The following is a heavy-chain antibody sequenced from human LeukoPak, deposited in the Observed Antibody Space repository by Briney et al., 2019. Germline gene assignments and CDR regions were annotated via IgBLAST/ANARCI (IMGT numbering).Heavy chain of an antibody. CDR2: IKSKTDGGTT. CDR1: GFTFSNAW. D-gene: IGHD2-21*01. Sequence: PWGSLRLSCAASGFTFSNAWMSWVRQAPGKGLEWVGRIKSKTDGGTTDYAAPVKGRFTISRDDSKNTLYLQMNSLETEDTAVYYCTTDPYCGGDCNWAPWGQGTLVTVSS. CDR3: TTDPYCGGDCNWAP. J-gene: IGHJ5*02. V-gene: IGHV3-15*01.